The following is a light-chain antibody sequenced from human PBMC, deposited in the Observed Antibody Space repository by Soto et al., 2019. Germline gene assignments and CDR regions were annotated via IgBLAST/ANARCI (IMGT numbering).Light chain of an antibody. V-gene: IGLV2-14*01. J-gene: IGLJ1*01. CDR1: SSDVGGYNY. Sequence: QSALTQPASVSGSPGQSITISCTGTSSDVGGYNYVSWYQQHPGKAPKLMIYEVSNRPSGVSNRFSGSKSGNTASLTISVLQAEDEAVYYCSSYTISSTLVFGTGTKLTVL. CDR3: SSYTISSTLV. CDR2: EVS.